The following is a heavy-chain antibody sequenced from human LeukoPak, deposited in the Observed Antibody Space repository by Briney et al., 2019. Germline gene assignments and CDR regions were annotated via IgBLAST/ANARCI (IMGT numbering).Heavy chain of an antibody. V-gene: IGHV3-23*01. J-gene: IGHJ3*02. CDR1: GFTFSSYA. D-gene: IGHD3-22*01. CDR2: ISGSGGST. Sequence: QPGGSLRLSCAASGFTFSSYAMSWVRQAPGKGLEWVSAISGSGGSTYYADSVKGRFTISRDNSKNTLYLQMNSLRAEDTAVYYCAKQYYYDSSGYPPPDAFDIWGQGTMVTVSS. CDR3: AKQYYYDSSGYPPPDAFDI.